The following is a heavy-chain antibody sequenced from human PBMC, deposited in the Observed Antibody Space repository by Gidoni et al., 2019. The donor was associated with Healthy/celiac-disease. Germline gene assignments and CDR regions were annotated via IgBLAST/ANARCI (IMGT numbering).Heavy chain of an antibody. J-gene: IGHJ6*03. V-gene: IGHV3-9*01. CDR1: GFTFDDYA. CDR3: AKDATNYDFWSGQPIQGGPMDV. D-gene: IGHD3-3*01. CDR2: ISWNSGSI. Sequence: EVQLVESGGGLVQPGRSLRLSCAAAGFTFDDYAMPWVRQAPGKGLEWVSGISWNSGSIGYADSVKGRFTISRDNAKNSLYLQMNSLRAEDTALYYCAKDATNYDFWSGQPIQGGPMDVWGKGTTVTVSS.